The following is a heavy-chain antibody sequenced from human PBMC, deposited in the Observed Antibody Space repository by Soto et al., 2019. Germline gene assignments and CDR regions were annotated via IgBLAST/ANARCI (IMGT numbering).Heavy chain of an antibody. Sequence: KASETLSLTCAVSGYSISSGYYWGWIRQPPGKGLEWIGSTYHSGSTYYNPSLKSRVTISVDTSKNQFPLKLSSVTAADTAVYYCARDRFVYREGSPCYYYYGMDVWGQGTTVTVSS. D-gene: IGHD1-26*01. CDR3: ARDRFVYREGSPCYYYYGMDV. CDR1: GYSISSGYY. J-gene: IGHJ6*02. V-gene: IGHV4-38-2*02. CDR2: TYHSGST.